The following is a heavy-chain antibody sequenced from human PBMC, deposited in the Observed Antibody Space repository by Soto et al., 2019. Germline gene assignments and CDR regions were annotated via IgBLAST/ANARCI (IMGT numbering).Heavy chain of an antibody. D-gene: IGHD3-9*01. CDR1: GGTFSSYA. CDR3: AREYYDILTGYYKSWFDP. V-gene: IGHV1-69*13. Sequence: SVKVSCKASGGTFSSYAISWVRQAPGQGLEWMGGIIPIFGTANYAQKFQGRVTITADESTSTAYMELSSLRSEDTAVYYCAREYYDILTGYYKSWFDPWGQGTLVTVSS. CDR2: IIPIFGTA. J-gene: IGHJ5*02.